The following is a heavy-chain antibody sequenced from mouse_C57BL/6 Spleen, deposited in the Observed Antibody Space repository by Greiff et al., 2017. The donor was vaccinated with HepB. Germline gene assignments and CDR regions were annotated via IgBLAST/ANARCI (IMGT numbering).Heavy chain of an antibody. V-gene: IGHV1-82*01. CDR2: IYPGDGDT. CDR3: ARSTITTVVATGYFDV. J-gene: IGHJ1*03. D-gene: IGHD1-1*01. Sequence: QVQLQQPGPELVKPGASVKISCKASGYAFSSSWMNWVKQRPGKGLEWIGRIYPGDGDTNYNGKFKGKATLTADKSSSTAYMQLSSLTSEDSAVYFCARSTITTVVATGYFDVWGTGTTVTVSS. CDR1: GYAFSSSW.